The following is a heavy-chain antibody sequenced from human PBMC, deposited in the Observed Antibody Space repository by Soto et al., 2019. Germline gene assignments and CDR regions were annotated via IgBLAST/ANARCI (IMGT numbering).Heavy chain of an antibody. Sequence: LSLTCTVSGGSLSGGSYYWNWIRQPPGKQMEWIGYIYDSGATKYNPSLKSRVTISIDTSKNQFSLKMSSVTAADTAVHYCARGSRGAGAGTSYRYFDYWGQGALVTVSS. D-gene: IGHD6-13*01. CDR1: GGSLSGGSYY. V-gene: IGHV4-61*01. CDR3: ARGSRGAGAGTSYRYFDY. CDR2: IYDSGAT. J-gene: IGHJ4*02.